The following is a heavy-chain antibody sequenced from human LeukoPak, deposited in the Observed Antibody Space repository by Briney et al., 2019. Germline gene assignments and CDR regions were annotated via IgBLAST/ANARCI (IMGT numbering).Heavy chain of an antibody. CDR1: GFTFSSYA. CDR2: ISYDGSNK. CDR3: ARTPEGGYSEY. D-gene: IGHD5-24*01. Sequence: PGRSLRLSCAASGFTFSSYAMHWVRQAPGKGLEWVAVISYDGSNKYYADSVKGRFTISRDNSKNTLYLQMNSLRAEDTAVYYCARTPEGGYSEYWGQGTLVTVSS. J-gene: IGHJ4*02. V-gene: IGHV3-30-3*01.